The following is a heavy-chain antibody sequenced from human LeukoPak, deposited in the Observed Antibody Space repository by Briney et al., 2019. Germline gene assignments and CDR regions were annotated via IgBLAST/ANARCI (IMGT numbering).Heavy chain of an antibody. J-gene: IGHJ6*03. Sequence: SETLSLTCAVYGGSFSGYYWSWIRQPPGKGLEWIGEINHSGSTNYNPSLKSRVTISVDTSKNQFSLKLSSVTAADTAVYYCARLSVAYYDFWSGPNYYYYYMDVWGKGTTVTVSS. CDR2: INHSGST. V-gene: IGHV4-34*01. CDR3: ARLSVAYYDFWSGPNYYYYYMDV. CDR1: GGSFSGYY. D-gene: IGHD3-3*01.